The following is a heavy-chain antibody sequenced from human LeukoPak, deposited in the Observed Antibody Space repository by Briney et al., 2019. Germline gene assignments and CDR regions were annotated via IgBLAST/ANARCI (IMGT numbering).Heavy chain of an antibody. CDR2: INPSGGST. Sequence: ASVKVSCKASGYTFTSYYMHWVRQAPGQGLEWMGIINPSGGSTSYAQKFQGRVTMTRDMSTSTVYMELSSLRSEDTAVYYCAKGDELWFGELFVLDYWGQGTLVTVSS. CDR1: GYTFTSYY. V-gene: IGHV1-46*01. CDR3: AKGDELWFGELFVLDY. J-gene: IGHJ4*02. D-gene: IGHD3-10*01.